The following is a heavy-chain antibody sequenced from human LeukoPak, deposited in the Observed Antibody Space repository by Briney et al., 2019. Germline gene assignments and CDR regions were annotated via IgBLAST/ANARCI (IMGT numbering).Heavy chain of an antibody. CDR2: INAGNGNT. V-gene: IGHV1-3*01. J-gene: IGHJ4*02. CDR1: GYTFTSYA. CDR3: ARGPDDYSPQDY. Sequence: ASVKVSCKASGYTFTSYAMHWVRQAPGQRLEWMGWINAGNGNTKYSQKFQGRVTITRDTSASTAYMELSSLRSEDTAVYYCARGPDDYSPQDYWGQGTLVTVSS. D-gene: IGHD4-11*01.